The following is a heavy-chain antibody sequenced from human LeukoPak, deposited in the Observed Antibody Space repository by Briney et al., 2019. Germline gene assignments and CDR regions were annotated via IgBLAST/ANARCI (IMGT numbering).Heavy chain of an antibody. CDR3: ARDKAIPTVTTLAFDI. CDR2: ISAYSGKT. D-gene: IGHD4-17*01. J-gene: IGHJ3*02. CDR1: GYIFTNYG. Sequence: ASVTVSCTVSGYIFTNYGISWVRQAPGQGLEWMGWISAYSGKTNYAQKSQGRVTMTTDTSTSTAYMELRSLRSDDTAVYYCARDKAIPTVTTLAFDIWGQGTMVTVSS. V-gene: IGHV1-18*01.